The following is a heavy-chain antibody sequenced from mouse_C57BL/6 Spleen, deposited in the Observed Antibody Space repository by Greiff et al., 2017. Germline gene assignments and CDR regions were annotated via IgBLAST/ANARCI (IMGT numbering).Heavy chain of an antibody. CDR3: ARGVEYYYAMDY. Sequence: VQLQQPGAELVKPGASVKMSCKASGYTFTSYWITWVKQRPGQGLEWIGNIYPGSGSTNYNEKFKGKATLTVDTSSSTAYMQLSSLTSEDSAVYYCARGVEYYYAMDYWGQGTSVTVSS. D-gene: IGHD1-1*02. V-gene: IGHV1-55*01. J-gene: IGHJ4*01. CDR2: IYPGSGST. CDR1: GYTFTSYW.